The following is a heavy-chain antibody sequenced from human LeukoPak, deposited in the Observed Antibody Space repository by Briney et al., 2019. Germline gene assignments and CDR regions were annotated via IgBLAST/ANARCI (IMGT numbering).Heavy chain of an antibody. CDR2: ISYDGSNK. J-gene: IGHJ4*02. CDR1: GFTFSSYG. V-gene: IGHV3-30*03. D-gene: IGHD3-10*01. CDR3: AILGDYYGSGPFDY. Sequence: PGGSLRLSCAASGFTFSSYGMHWVRQAPGKGLEWVAVISYDGSNKYYADSVKGRFTISRDNSKNTLYLQMNSLRAEDTAVYYCAILGDYYGSGPFDYWGQGTLVTVSS.